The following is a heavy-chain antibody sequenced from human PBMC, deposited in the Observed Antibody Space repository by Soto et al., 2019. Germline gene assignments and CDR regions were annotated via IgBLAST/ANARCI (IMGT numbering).Heavy chain of an antibody. Sequence: QVQLVQSGAEVKKPGASVKVSCKASGYTFTSYAMHWVRQAPGQRLEWMGWINAGNGNTKYSQKFQGRVTITRDTSASTAYMELSSLRSDDTAVYYCARQERVVVVAGLDYWGQGTLVTVSS. J-gene: IGHJ4*02. CDR3: ARQERVVVVAGLDY. CDR2: INAGNGNT. D-gene: IGHD2-15*01. V-gene: IGHV1-3*01. CDR1: GYTFTSYA.